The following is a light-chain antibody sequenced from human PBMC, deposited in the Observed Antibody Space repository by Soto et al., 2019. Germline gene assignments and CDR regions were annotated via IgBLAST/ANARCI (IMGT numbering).Light chain of an antibody. J-gene: IGLJ1*01. CDR1: SSDVGISNY. CDR3: SSYTTSSTRV. Sequence: QSALTQPASVSGSAGQSIAISCTGCSSDVGISNYVSWYQQHPGKVPKLIIYELTSRPSGVSIRFSGSKSGNTASLTISGLPPEDEADYYCSSYTTSSTRVFGTGTKVTVL. CDR2: ELT. V-gene: IGLV2-14*01.